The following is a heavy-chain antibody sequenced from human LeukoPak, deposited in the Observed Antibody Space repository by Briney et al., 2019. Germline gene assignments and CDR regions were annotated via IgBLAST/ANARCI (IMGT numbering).Heavy chain of an antibody. V-gene: IGHV3-30*02. Sequence: QPGGSLRLSCAASGFTFSIYGMHWVRQAPGKGLEWVAFIRHDESNNYYADSVKGRFTISRDTSNNTLYLQLNSLRAEDTAVYYCARDWGFGELFVTDDAFDIWGQGTMVTVSS. CDR2: IRHDESNN. CDR1: GFTFSIYG. J-gene: IGHJ3*02. D-gene: IGHD3-10*01. CDR3: ARDWGFGELFVTDDAFDI.